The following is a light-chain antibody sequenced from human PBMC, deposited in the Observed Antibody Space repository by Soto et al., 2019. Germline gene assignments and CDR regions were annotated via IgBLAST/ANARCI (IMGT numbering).Light chain of an antibody. V-gene: IGKV3-20*01. Sequence: TVLTQSPATLSVSHGARATLSCRASQSVRSSYLAWYQQKPGQAPRLLIYGASTRATGIPDRFSGGASGTEFTLTISILEPEDFAVYYCQQYGSAITFGQGTRLEIK. CDR3: QQYGSAIT. J-gene: IGKJ5*01. CDR1: QSVRSSY. CDR2: GAS.